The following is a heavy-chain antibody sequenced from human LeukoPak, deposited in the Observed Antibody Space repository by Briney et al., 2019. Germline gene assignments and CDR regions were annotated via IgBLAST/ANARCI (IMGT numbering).Heavy chain of an antibody. CDR3: AREREGPYGYLDY. V-gene: IGHV4-59*01. CDR2: IYYSGST. Sequence: SETLSLTCTVSGGSISSYSWSWIRQPPGKGLEWIGYIYYSGSTNYNPSLKSRVTISVDTSKNQLSLKLSSVTAADTAVYYCAREREGPYGYLDYWGQGILVTVSS. J-gene: IGHJ4*02. D-gene: IGHD4-17*01. CDR1: GGSISSYS.